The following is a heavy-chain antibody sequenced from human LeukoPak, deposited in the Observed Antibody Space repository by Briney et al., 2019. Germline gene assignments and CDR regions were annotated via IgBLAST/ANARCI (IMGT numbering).Heavy chain of an antibody. V-gene: IGHV4-61*02. CDR2: ICTSGST. CDR3: ARAYSSGYYPPENFFNS. Sequence: SQTLSLTCTVSGGSISSGSYCWSWIRQPAGKGLEWIGGICTSGSTNYDPSLKSRVTISVDTSRNQFSLKLSSVTAADTAVYYCARAYSSGYYPPENFFNSWGQGTLVTVSS. J-gene: IGHJ4*02. CDR1: GGSISSGSYC. D-gene: IGHD3-22*01.